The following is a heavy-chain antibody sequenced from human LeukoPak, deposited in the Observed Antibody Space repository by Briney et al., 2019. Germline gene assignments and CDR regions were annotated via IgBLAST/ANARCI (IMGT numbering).Heavy chain of an antibody. D-gene: IGHD2/OR15-2a*01. CDR2: IKSKNDGGTT. CDR1: GFIFNKAW. CDR3: TPVMVEDRGF. Sequence: PGGSLRLSCAASGFIFNKAWMNWVRQAPGKGPEWVSRIKSKNDGGTTDYGSPVKGRFTISRDDSKNTLYLQMNSLITDDTAIYYCTPVMVEDRGFWGQGTLVTVSS. V-gene: IGHV3-15*01. J-gene: IGHJ4*02.